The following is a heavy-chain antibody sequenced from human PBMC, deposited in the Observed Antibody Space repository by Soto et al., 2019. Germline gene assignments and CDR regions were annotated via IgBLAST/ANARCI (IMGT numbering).Heavy chain of an antibody. CDR3: AKDESYSSPPLGMDV. D-gene: IGHD6-13*01. J-gene: IGHJ6*02. CDR1: GFTFSSYG. Sequence: GGSLRLSCAASGFTFSSYGMHWVRQAPGKGLEWVAVISYDGSNKYYADSVKGRFTISRDNSKNTLYLQMNSLRAEDTAVYYCAKDESYSSPPLGMDVWGQGTTVTVSS. CDR2: ISYDGSNK. V-gene: IGHV3-30*18.